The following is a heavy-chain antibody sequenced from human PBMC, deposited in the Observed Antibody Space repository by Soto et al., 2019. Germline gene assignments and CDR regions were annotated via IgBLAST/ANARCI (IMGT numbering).Heavy chain of an antibody. CDR3: ASGTAVLLWFGELLPTGDAFDI. CDR2: IYPGDSDT. CDR1: GYSFTSYW. Sequence: GESLKISCKGSGYSFTSYWIGWVRQMPGKGLEWMGIIYPGDSDTRYSPSFQGQVTISADKSISTAYLQWSSLKASDTAMYYCASGTAVLLWFGELLPTGDAFDIWGQGTMVTVSS. J-gene: IGHJ3*02. D-gene: IGHD3-10*01. V-gene: IGHV5-51*01.